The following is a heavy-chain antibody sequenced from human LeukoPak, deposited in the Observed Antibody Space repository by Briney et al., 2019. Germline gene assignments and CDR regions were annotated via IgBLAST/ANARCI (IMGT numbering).Heavy chain of an antibody. CDR3: ARALAGTRFFDY. J-gene: IGHJ4*02. CDR2: INHSGST. D-gene: IGHD6-19*01. Sequence: SETLSLTCAVYGGSFSGYYWSWIRQPPGKGLVWIGEINHSGSTNYNPSLKSRVTISVDTSKNQFSLKLSSVTAADTAVYYCARALAGTRFFDYWGQGTLVTVSS. V-gene: IGHV4-34*01. CDR1: GGSFSGYY.